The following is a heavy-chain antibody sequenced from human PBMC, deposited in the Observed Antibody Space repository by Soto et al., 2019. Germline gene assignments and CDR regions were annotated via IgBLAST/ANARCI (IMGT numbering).Heavy chain of an antibody. J-gene: IGHJ4*02. V-gene: IGHV1-18*01. CDR1: GFTFTSSA. D-gene: IGHD4-17*01. CDR2: ISAYNGNT. CDR3: ARGGYGDPFDY. Sequence: ASVKVSCKASGFTFTSSAVQWVRQARGQGLEWMGWISAYNGNTNYAQKLQGRVTMTTDTSTSTAYMELRSLRSDDTAVYYCARGGYGDPFDYWGQGTLVTVSS.